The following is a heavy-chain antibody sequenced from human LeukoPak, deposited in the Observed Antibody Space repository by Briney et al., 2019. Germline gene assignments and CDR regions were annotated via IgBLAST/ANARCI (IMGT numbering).Heavy chain of an antibody. CDR2: IQYDGSHE. D-gene: IGHD6-13*01. V-gene: IGHV3-30*02. CDR1: GFTFSSNV. CDR3: ARENSGIAATDIIDY. J-gene: IGHJ4*02. Sequence: GGSLRLSCAASGFTFSSNVIHWVRQAPGKGLEWVAFIQYDGSHENYADSVKGRFTISRDNSKNTLYLQVNSLRADDAAVYYCARENSGIAATDIIDYWGQGTLVTVSS.